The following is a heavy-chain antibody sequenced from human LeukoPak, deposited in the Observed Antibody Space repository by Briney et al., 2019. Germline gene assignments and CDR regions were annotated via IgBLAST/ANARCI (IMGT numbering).Heavy chain of an antibody. CDR2: IYHSGST. CDR3: ARAQMGATTVYFDY. Sequence: PSGTLSLTCAVSGGSISSSNWWSWVRQPPGKGLDWIGEIYHSGSTNYNPSLKSRVTISVDKSKNQFSLKLSSVTAADTAVYYCARAQMGATTVYFDYWGQGTLVTVSS. J-gene: IGHJ4*02. D-gene: IGHD1-26*01. V-gene: IGHV4-4*02. CDR1: GGSISSSNW.